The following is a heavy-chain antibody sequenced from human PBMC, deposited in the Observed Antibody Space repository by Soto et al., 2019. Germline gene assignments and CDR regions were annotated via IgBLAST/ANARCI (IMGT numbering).Heavy chain of an antibody. CDR3: VRDRPYASGSRSFDY. V-gene: IGHV3-21*01. CDR2: ISSSNSYI. D-gene: IGHD3-10*01. CDR1: GFTFNSYS. Sequence: PGGSLKLSCAASGFTFNSYSMNGVRQAPGKGLEWVSYISSSNSYIFYADSVKGRFAISRDNAKNSLYLQMNSLRAEDTAVYYCVRDRPYASGSRSFDYWGQGTLVNVSS. J-gene: IGHJ4*02.